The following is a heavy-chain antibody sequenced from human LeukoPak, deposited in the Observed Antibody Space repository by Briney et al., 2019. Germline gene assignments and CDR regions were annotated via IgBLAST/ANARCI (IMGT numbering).Heavy chain of an antibody. CDR2: IHYTWNA. J-gene: IGHJ6*02. CDR1: GGSIGSYH. D-gene: IGHD5/OR15-5a*01. CDR3: ARVASKGGMDV. V-gene: IGHV4-59*01. Sequence: SETLSLTCSVSGGSIGSYHWSWIRQTPGKGLEWIGHIHYTWNAKYNPSLKSRVTISLDRSNNQFSLRLSSVTAADTAAYYCARVASKGGMDVWGQGTTVTVS.